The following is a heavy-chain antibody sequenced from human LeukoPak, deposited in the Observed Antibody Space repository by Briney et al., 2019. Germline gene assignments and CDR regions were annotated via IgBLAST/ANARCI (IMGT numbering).Heavy chain of an antibody. Sequence: ASVKVSCKASGYTFTGYYMHWVRQAPGQGLEWMGWINPNSGGTNYAQKFRGRVTMTRDTSISTAYMELSRLRSDDTAVYYCARVSDPLRFFYYYGMDVWGQGTTVTVSS. CDR3: ARVSDPLRFFYYYGMDV. CDR1: GYTFTGYY. CDR2: INPNSGGT. J-gene: IGHJ6*02. V-gene: IGHV1-2*02. D-gene: IGHD3-3*01.